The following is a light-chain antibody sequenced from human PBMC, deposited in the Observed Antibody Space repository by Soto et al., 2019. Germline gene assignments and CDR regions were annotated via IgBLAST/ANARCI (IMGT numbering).Light chain of an antibody. CDR3: QQYNSYST. Sequence: DIQMTQSPSTLSASVGDRVTITCRASQSISSWLAWYQQKPGKAPTLLIYKPSNLESGVPSRFSGSGSGTEFTLTISILQPDDFASYYCQQYNSYSTFGQGTTVEIK. CDR2: KPS. J-gene: IGKJ1*01. CDR1: QSISSW. V-gene: IGKV1-5*03.